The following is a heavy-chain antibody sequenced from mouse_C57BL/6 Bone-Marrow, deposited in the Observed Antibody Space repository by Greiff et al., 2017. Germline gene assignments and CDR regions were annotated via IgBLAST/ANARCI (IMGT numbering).Heavy chain of an antibody. CDR2: IDPNSGGT. CDR3: ARERELLWFAY. D-gene: IGHD3-2*01. Sequence: QVQLQQPGAELVKPGASVKLSCKASGYTFTSYWMHWVKQRPGRGLEWIGRIDPNSGGTKYNEKFKSKATLTVDKPSSTAYIKLSSLTSEDSAVYYCARERELLWFAYWGQGTLVTVSA. V-gene: IGHV1-72*01. CDR1: GYTFTSYW. J-gene: IGHJ3*01.